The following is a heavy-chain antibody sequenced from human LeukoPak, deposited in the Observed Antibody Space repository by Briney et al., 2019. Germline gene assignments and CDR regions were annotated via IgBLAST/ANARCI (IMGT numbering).Heavy chain of an antibody. J-gene: IGHJ4*02. D-gene: IGHD6-6*01. Sequence: GGSLTLSCAASRSIFSSYAMSWLRQLPGKGLEWVSVISGSGGSTNYADSAKGRFTISRDNSKNTLYLEMNSLRVDDTAVYYCAKVSTRIAAPYYFDYWGQGTLVTVSS. CDR3: AKVSTRIAAPYYFDY. V-gene: IGHV3-23*01. CDR2: ISGSGGST. CDR1: RSIFSSYA.